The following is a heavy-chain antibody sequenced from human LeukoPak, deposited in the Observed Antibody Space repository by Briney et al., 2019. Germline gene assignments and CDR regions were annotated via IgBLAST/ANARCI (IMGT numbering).Heavy chain of an antibody. CDR3: AKDMAYSSSWYYFDY. Sequence: GRSLRLSCAASGSTFDDYAMHWVRQAPGKGLEWVSGISWNSGSIGYADSVKGRFTISRDNAKNSLYLQMNSLRAEDTALYYCAKDMAYSSSWYYFDYWGQGTLVTVSS. CDR2: ISWNSGSI. V-gene: IGHV3-9*01. CDR1: GSTFDDYA. D-gene: IGHD6-13*01. J-gene: IGHJ4*02.